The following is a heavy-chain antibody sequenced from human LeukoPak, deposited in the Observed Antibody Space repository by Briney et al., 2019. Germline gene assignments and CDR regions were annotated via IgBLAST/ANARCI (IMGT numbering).Heavy chain of an antibody. Sequence: GRSLRLSCTASGFTSGDYAMSWVRQAPGKGLEWVGFIRSKAYGGTTEYAASVKGRFTISRDDSKSIAYLQMNSLKTEDTAVYYCTRVYYGSGRFYYYMDVWGKGTTVTVSS. V-gene: IGHV3-49*04. CDR1: GFTSGDYA. CDR2: IRSKAYGGTT. CDR3: TRVYYGSGRFYYYMDV. J-gene: IGHJ6*03. D-gene: IGHD3-10*01.